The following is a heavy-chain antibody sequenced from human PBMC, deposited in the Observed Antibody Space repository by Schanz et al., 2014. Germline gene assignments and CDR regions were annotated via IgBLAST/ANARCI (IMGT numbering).Heavy chain of an antibody. Sequence: QVQLVQSGAEVKEPGASVKVSCKASGNTFTTYPINWVRQAPGQGLEWMGWINTNNGDPTYAQGFTGRFVFSLDTSVSTAYLQISSLKAEDTAVYYCARGGVVVVTAALNWFDPWGQGTLVTVSS. D-gene: IGHD2-15*01. CDR3: ARGGVVVVTAALNWFDP. CDR1: GNTFTTYP. CDR2: INTNNGDP. V-gene: IGHV7-4-1*02. J-gene: IGHJ5*02.